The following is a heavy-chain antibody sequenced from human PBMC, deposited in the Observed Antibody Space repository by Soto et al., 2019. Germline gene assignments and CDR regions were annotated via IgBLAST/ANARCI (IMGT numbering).Heavy chain of an antibody. CDR3: ARDWKGAEGFDP. CDR1: GYTFSTYG. V-gene: IGHV1-18*01. D-gene: IGHD1-1*01. Sequence: QVQLVQSGAEVKKPGASVKVSCKASGYTFSTYGFSWVRQAPGQGLEWMGWIGADNGDTNYAQNFQGRVTMTTATSTTTSYMELRSLTSDDTAGYFCARDWKGAEGFDPWGQGPLVTVSS. CDR2: IGADNGDT. J-gene: IGHJ5*02.